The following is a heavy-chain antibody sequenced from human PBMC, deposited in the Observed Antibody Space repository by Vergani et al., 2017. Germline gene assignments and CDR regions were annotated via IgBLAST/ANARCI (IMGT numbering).Heavy chain of an antibody. CDR2: IRSDASNK. J-gene: IGHJ6*02. Sequence: QVQLVESGGGVVQPGGSLRLSCAASGFTFSNYDMHWARQAPGKGLEWVAFIRSDASNKYYGDSVKGRFTISRDNSKNTLYLQMNSLRAEDTAVYYCARGMVRGVIMIMDYGMDVWGQGTTVTVSS. D-gene: IGHD3-10*01. CDR1: GFTFSNYD. CDR3: ARGMVRGVIMIMDYGMDV. V-gene: IGHV3-30*02.